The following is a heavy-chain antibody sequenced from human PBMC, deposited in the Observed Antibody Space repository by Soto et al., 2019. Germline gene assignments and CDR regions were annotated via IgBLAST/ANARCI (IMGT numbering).Heavy chain of an antibody. J-gene: IGHJ4*02. CDR1: GYTFTVYY. CDR3: ARDLANGGGSAGFDY. V-gene: IGHV1-2*02. Sequence: QVQLVQSGAEVKKPGASVNVSCKASGYTFTVYYMHWVRQAPGQGLEWMGWINPKSGGTMYPQKYQGRVNITWDTSSSTAYMALTRLRSDDTAVYYCARDLANGGGSAGFDYWGQGTLVTVSS. CDR2: INPKSGGT. D-gene: IGHD1-26*01.